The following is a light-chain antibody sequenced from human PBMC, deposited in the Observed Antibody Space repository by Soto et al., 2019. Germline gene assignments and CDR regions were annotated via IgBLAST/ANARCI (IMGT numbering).Light chain of an antibody. CDR1: GSNIGSNA. V-gene: IGLV1-44*01. Sequence: QSVLTQPHSASGTPVQRVTISCSGSGSNIGSNAVNWYQQLPGTAPKLLIYTNNQRPSGVPDRFSGSKSGTSGSLAISGLQSEDEADYYCAAWDDSLSGYVFGTGTKVTVL. CDR2: TNN. CDR3: AAWDDSLSGYV. J-gene: IGLJ1*01.